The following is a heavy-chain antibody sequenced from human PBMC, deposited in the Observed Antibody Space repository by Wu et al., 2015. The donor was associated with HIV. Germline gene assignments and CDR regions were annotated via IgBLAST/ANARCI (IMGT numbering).Heavy chain of an antibody. Sequence: QVQLVQSGAEVKKPGSSVKVSCKASGGTFSSRAINWVRQAPGQGLEWMGRIIPIFDRIHYKQKFQGRVIITADESTSTVYMELSSLNSDDTAVYYCARDWGGRIYYDSSGYYCDWGQGTLVTVSS. CDR3: ARDWGGRIYYDSSGYYCD. V-gene: IGHV1-69*13. CDR2: IIPIFDRI. D-gene: IGHD3-22*01. CDR1: GGTFSSRA. J-gene: IGHJ4*02.